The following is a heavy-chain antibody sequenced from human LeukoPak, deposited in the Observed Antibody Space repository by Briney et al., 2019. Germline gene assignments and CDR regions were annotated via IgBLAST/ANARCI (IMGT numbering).Heavy chain of an antibody. J-gene: IGHJ6*03. Sequence: GGSLRLSCTASGFTFSSHAMSWVRQAPGKGLEWVSAISGSGGSTYYADSVKGRFTISRDNSKNTLYLQMNSLRAEDTAVYYCAKDLSNYDIKYYYYMDVWGKGTTVTVSS. CDR1: GFTFSSHA. D-gene: IGHD3-3*01. CDR2: ISGSGGST. V-gene: IGHV3-23*01. CDR3: AKDLSNYDIKYYYYMDV.